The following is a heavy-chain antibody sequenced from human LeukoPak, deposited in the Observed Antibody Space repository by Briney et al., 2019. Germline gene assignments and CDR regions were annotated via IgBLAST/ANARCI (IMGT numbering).Heavy chain of an antibody. J-gene: IGHJ4*02. CDR3: AKGGSAYSDF. Sequence: KPGGSLRLSCAASGFTFSDHYMSWIRQAPGTGLEWVSYISTSSSHTDYADSVKGRFTISRDDAKDSLFLQMNSLRAEDTAVYYCAKGGSAYSDFGGQGTLVTVSS. D-gene: IGHD5-12*01. CDR1: GFTFSDHY. CDR2: ISTSSSHT. V-gene: IGHV3-11*05.